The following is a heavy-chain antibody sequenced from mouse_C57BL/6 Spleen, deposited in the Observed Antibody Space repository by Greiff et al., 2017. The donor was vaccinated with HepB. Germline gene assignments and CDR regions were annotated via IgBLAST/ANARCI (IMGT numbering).Heavy chain of an antibody. V-gene: IGHV1-64*01. D-gene: IGHD4-1*02. J-gene: IGHJ2*01. CDR2: IHPNSGST. CDR1: GYTFTSYC. Sequence: QVQLQQPGAELVKPGASVKLSCKASGYTFTSYCMHWVKQRPGQGLEWIGMIHPNSGSTNYNEKFKSKATLTVDKSSSSAYMQLTSLTSEDAAVYDYARGQLGPFDYWGQGTTLTVSS. CDR3: ARGQLGPFDY.